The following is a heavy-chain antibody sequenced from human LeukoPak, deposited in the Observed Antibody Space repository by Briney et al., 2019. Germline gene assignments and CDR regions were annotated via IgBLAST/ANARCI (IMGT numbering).Heavy chain of an antibody. D-gene: IGHD5-24*01. J-gene: IGHJ4*02. Sequence: PGGSLRLSCAASGFIFSSYAMSWVRQAPGKGLEWVSSISASGGNTYRADSVKGRFTISRDNAKNSLYLEMNSLRAEDTAMYYCVRNRGWLQFDSWGQGTLVTVSS. CDR2: ISASGGNT. V-gene: IGHV3-23*01. CDR1: GFIFSSYA. CDR3: VRNRGWLQFDS.